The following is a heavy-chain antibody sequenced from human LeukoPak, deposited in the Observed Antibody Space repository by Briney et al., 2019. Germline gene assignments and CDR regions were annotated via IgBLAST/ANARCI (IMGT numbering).Heavy chain of an antibody. CDR2: INSDGSRT. J-gene: IGHJ4*02. D-gene: IGHD3-9*01. CDR3: ARLDILTGNYYFFNF. V-gene: IGHV3-74*01. CDR1: GFTFSSYW. Sequence: GGSLRLSCAASGFTFSSYWMHWVRQVPGKGLLWVSRINSDGSRTTYADSVKGRFTISRDNAKNTLYLQMNSLRAEDTAVYYCARLDILTGNYYFFNFWGQGTLVTVSS.